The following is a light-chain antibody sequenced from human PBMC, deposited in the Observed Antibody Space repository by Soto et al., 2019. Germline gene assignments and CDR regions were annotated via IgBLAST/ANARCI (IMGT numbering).Light chain of an antibody. CDR1: SSSSHIGHHS. J-gene: IGLJ1*01. CDR2: DND. V-gene: IGLV1-51*01. Sequence: QSVVTQPPSVSAAPGQKVTISCSRSSSSSHIGHHSVSWYQHLPGTAPKLLIYDNDQRPSGIPARFSGSKSATSATLDITGLQTGDEADYYCGTWDTGLRAYVLGTGTKVTVL. CDR3: GTWDTGLRAYV.